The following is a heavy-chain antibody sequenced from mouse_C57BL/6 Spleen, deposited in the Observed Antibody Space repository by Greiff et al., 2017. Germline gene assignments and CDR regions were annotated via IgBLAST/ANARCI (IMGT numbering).Heavy chain of an antibody. CDR3: ARVTTVVANAMDY. Sequence: QVQLQQPGAELVKPGASVKLSCKASGYTFTSYWMHWVKQRPGQGLEWIGMIHPNSGSTNYNEKFKSKATLTVDKSSSTAYMQLSSLTSEDSAVYYCARVTTVVANAMDYWGQGTSVTVSS. V-gene: IGHV1-64*01. CDR1: GYTFTSYW. CDR2: IHPNSGST. J-gene: IGHJ4*01. D-gene: IGHD1-1*01.